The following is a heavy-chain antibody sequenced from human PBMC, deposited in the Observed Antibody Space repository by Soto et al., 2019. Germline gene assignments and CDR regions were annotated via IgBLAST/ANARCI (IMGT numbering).Heavy chain of an antibody. D-gene: IGHD3-10*01. V-gene: IGHV6-1*01. J-gene: IGHJ4*02. CDR2: TYYSSKWYN. CDR3: ARSRSMYYYGSGSYSHFDY. Sequence: SQPLSLTCAIAGGSVSINSAACNWIRQSPSRGLEWLGRTYYSSKWYNDYAVSVKSRITINPDTSKNQFSLQLNSVTPEDTAVYYCARSRSMYYYGSGSYSHFDYWGQGTLDTVSS. CDR1: GGSVSINSAA.